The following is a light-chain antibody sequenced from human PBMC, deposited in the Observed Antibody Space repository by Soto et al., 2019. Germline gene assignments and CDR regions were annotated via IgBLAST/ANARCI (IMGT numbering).Light chain of an antibody. V-gene: IGKV3-20*01. Sequence: EIVLTQSPGTLSLSPGERATLSCRASQGVNSNFLIWYQHKPGQAPRLLIYATSTRATGIPNRFSGSGSGTDFTLTISRLEPEDFVVYYCQQYDDSRPITFGQGTRLEIK. CDR1: QGVNSNF. CDR2: ATS. CDR3: QQYDDSRPIT. J-gene: IGKJ5*01.